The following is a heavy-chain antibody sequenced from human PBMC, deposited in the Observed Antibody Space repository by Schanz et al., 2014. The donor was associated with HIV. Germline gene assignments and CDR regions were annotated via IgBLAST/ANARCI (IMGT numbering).Heavy chain of an antibody. J-gene: IGHJ4*02. CDR3: AAGLIRYFFDY. CDR1: GFTFSNYG. CDR2: IWYDGSYK. Sequence: QVQVVESGGGVVRPGRSLRLSCAVSGFTFSNYGMHWVRQAPGKGLEWVAVIWYDGSYKHYADSVKGRFTISRDNSKNTMYLQMNSLRAEDTAMYYCAAGLIRYFFDYWGQGTLVTVSS. V-gene: IGHV3-33*01. D-gene: IGHD2-21*01.